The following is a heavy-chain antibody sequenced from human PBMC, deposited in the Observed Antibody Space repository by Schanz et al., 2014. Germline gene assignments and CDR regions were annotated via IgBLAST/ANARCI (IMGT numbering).Heavy chain of an antibody. J-gene: IGHJ6*02. V-gene: IGHV1-2*06. CDR3: ARVRSEDYGGMDV. Sequence: QVQLVQSGAEVKKPGSSVKVSCKASGYTFTDYYMHWVRQAPGVGPEWMGRINPNTGGTQYAQKFQGRVTMTTAKSISTVYMELSRLRSDDTAVYYCARVRSEDYGGMDVWGQGTTVTVSS. CDR2: INPNTGGT. CDR1: GYTFTDYY.